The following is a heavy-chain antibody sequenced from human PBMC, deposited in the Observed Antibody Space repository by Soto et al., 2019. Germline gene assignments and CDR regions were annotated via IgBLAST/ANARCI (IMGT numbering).Heavy chain of an antibody. D-gene: IGHD3-10*01. J-gene: IGHJ4*02. CDR1: GFIFTSYA. CDR3: VKYASGSLYTMFDY. CDR2: IDGGGANT. V-gene: IGHV3-23*01. Sequence: EVHLLESGGGLVQPGGSLRLSCKASGFIFTSYAMSLLRQPPGKGLEWVSGIDGGGANTYYTDSMKGRFTISRDNSKDTLYLQSSCLRVEDTAVYYCVKYASGSLYTMFDYWGQGTLVTVSS.